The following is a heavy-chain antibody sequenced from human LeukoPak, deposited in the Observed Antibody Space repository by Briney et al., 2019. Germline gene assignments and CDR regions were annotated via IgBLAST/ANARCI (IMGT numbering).Heavy chain of an antibody. CDR2: ISGST. CDR3: AKDFSTVTLGYFDS. V-gene: IGHV3-23*01. J-gene: IGHJ4*02. CDR1: GFTFSTYA. Sequence: PGGSLRLSCAASGFTFSTYAMSWVRQAPGKGLEWVSGISGSTYYADSVKGRFTISRDNSKNTPYLQMNSLRAEDTAVYYCAKDFSTVTLGYFDSWGQGTLVTVSS. D-gene: IGHD4-17*01.